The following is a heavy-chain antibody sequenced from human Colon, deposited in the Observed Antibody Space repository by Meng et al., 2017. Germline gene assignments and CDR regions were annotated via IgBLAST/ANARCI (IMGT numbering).Heavy chain of an antibody. J-gene: IGHJ1*01. V-gene: IGHV4-4*02. CDR2: ISQSGSS. D-gene: IGHD1-26*01. Sequence: VHLKESGPGLVKPSGTLSLTCAVSGGSISSTNWWSWIRQPPGKGLEWIGEISQSGSSNYNPSLKSRVTMSLDKSKNHFFLNLSSVSAADTAVYYCAREDGSIGFTPAGQWGQGTLVTVSS. CDR1: GGSISSTNW. CDR3: AREDGSIGFTPAGQ.